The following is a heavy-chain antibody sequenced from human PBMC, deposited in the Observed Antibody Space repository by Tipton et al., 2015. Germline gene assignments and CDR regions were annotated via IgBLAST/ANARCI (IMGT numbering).Heavy chain of an antibody. D-gene: IGHD2-15*01. CDR1: GFTFSSYS. CDR3: AKEAIVATLIQEKGYFDY. V-gene: IGHV3-21*04. CDR2: ISSSSSYI. J-gene: IGHJ4*02. Sequence: SLRLSCAASGFTFSSYSMNWVRQAPGKGLEWVSFISSSSSYIYYVDSVKGRFTISRDNAKNSLYLQMNSLRADDTAVYYCAKEAIVATLIQEKGYFDYWGQGTLVTVSS.